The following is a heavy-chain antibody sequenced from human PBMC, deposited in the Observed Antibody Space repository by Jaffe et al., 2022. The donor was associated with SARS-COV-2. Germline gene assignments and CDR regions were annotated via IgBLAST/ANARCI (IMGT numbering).Heavy chain of an antibody. D-gene: IGHD3-16*01. V-gene: IGHV3-15*01. CDR2: IKSKTDGGTT. CDR1: GFTFSNAW. J-gene: IGHJ4*02. Sequence: EVQLVESGGGLVKPGGSLRLSCAASGFTFSNAWMSWVRQAPGKGLEWVGRIKSKTDGGTTDYAAPVKGRFTISRDDSKNTLYLQMNSLKTEDTAVYYCTTGVDYVWGSPGWYFDYWGQGTLVTVSS. CDR3: TTGVDYVWGSPGWYFDY.